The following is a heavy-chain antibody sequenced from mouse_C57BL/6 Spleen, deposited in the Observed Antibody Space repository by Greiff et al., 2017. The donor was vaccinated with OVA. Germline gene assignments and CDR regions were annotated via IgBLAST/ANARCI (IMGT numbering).Heavy chain of an antibody. CDR3: ARNWPYLDY. Sequence: VQLQQSGPELVKPGASVKISCKASGYTFTDYYMNWVKQSHGKSLEWIGDINPNNGGTSYNQKFKGKATLTVDKSSSTAYMELRSLTSEDAAVYYCARNWPYLDYWGQGTTLTVSS. D-gene: IGHD4-1*01. V-gene: IGHV1-26*01. CDR2: INPNNGGT. J-gene: IGHJ2*01. CDR1: GYTFTDYY.